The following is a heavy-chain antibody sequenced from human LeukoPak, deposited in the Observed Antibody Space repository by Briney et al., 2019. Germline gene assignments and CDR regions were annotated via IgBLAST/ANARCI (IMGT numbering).Heavy chain of an antibody. CDR3: ARDDYYGSGSYLH. CDR1: GGSISSGDYY. J-gene: IGHJ4*02. D-gene: IGHD3-10*01. CDR2: IYYSGST. V-gene: IGHV4-30-4*01. Sequence: SQTLSLTCTVSGGSISSGDYYWSWIRQPPGKGLEWIGYIYYSGSTYYNPSLKSRVTVSVDTSKNQFSLRLTSVTAADTAVYFCARDDYYGSGSYLHWGQGTLVTVSS.